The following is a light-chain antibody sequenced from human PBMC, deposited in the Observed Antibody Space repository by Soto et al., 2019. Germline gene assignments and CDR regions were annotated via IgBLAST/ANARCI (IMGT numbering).Light chain of an antibody. CDR2: AAS. Sequence: DIQMTQSPSSLSASVGDRVTITCRASQSVSTYLNWYQQKLGKAPKLLIYAASSLQSGVPSRFTGGGSGTDFTLTIISLQPEDFATYDCQQSYNIPYSFGQGTKLEIK. CDR3: QQSYNIPYS. CDR1: QSVSTY. J-gene: IGKJ2*01. V-gene: IGKV1-39*01.